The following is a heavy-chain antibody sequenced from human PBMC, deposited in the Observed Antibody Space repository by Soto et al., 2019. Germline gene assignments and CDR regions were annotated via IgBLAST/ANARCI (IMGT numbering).Heavy chain of an antibody. CDR2: ISSSSSTI. Sequence: GGSLRLSCAASGFTSSSYSMNWVRQAPGKGLEWVSYISSSSSTIYYADSVKGRFTISRDNAKNSLYLQMNSLRAEDTAVYYCAKTGTTVYFDYWGQGTLVTVSS. CDR3: AKTGTTVYFDY. CDR1: GFTSSSYS. D-gene: IGHD1-7*01. V-gene: IGHV3-48*01. J-gene: IGHJ4*02.